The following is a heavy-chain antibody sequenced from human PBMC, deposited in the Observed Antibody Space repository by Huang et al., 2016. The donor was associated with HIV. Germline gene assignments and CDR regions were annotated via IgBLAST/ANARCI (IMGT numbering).Heavy chain of an antibody. CDR1: GGSFSGYY. V-gene: IGHV4-34*01. CDR3: ARGQGGYYYYYMDV. J-gene: IGHJ6*03. Sequence: QVQLQQWGAGLLRPSETLSLTCAVYGGSFSGYYGTWIRPPPGKGLEWIGEITHSQSTNYNPSLNILVTISVDTSRNLISLTLTSVTAADTAVYYCARGQGGYYYYYMDVWGKGTTVTVSS. CDR2: ITHSQST.